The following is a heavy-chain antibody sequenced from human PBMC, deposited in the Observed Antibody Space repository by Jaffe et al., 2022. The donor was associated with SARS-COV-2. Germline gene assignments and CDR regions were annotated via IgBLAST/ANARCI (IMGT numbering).Heavy chain of an antibody. CDR1: GGSISSSRHY. CDR3: ARRASSTWYYDY. CDR2: IHYSGST. Sequence: QLQLQESGPGLVKPSETLSLTCTVTGGSISSSRHYWGWIRQPPGKGLEWIGSIHYSGSTYNNPSLKSRVTISVDTSKNHFSLKLNSVTAADTAVYYCARRASSTWYYDYWGQGTLVTVSS. D-gene: IGHD6-13*01. V-gene: IGHV4-39*01. J-gene: IGHJ4*02.